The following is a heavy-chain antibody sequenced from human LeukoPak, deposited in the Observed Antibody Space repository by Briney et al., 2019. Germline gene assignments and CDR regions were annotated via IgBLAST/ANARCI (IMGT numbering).Heavy chain of an antibody. Sequence: GGSLRLSCAVSGFTFSSYNMNWVRQAPGKGLEGVSSISSGSGYMYYEDSVKGRFTISRDNAKNSLYLQMNSLRAEDTAVYYCARAGLYSGSGLDYWGQGTLVTVSS. CDR2: ISSGSGYM. J-gene: IGHJ4*02. CDR3: ARAGLYSGSGLDY. CDR1: GFTFSSYN. D-gene: IGHD5-12*01. V-gene: IGHV3-21*01.